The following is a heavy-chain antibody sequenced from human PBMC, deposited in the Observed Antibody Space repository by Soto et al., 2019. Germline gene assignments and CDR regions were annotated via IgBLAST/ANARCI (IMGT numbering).Heavy chain of an antibody. D-gene: IGHD3-3*01. V-gene: IGHV4-39*01. CDR2: IYYIGTT. CDR3: ARPRSGYNWYYFDY. J-gene: IGHJ4*02. CDR1: GGSISSSSYY. Sequence: PSETLSLTCTVSGGSISSSSYYWGWIRQPPGKGLEWIGSIYYIGTTYYNPSLRSRVTISVDTSNNQFSLKLSSVSAADTVVYYFARPRSGYNWYYFDYWGQGFLVTVSS.